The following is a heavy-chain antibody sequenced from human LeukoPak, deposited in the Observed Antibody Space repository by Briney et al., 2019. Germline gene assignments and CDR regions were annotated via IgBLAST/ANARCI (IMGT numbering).Heavy chain of an antibody. CDR3: TRTSPGIPLDF. J-gene: IGHJ4*02. Sequence: SEPLFLTCAVSGVSFTGYYWSWIRQPPGKGPEWIGEISHSGRTAYNTSLKSRVAISLDTSNSQFSLKLSFVSAADTAVYYCTRTSPGIPLDFWGQGTLVTVSS. D-gene: IGHD1-1*01. V-gene: IGHV4-34*01. CDR1: GVSFTGYY. CDR2: ISHSGRT.